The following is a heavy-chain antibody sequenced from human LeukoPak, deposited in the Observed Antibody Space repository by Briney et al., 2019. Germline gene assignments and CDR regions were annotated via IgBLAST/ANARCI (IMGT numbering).Heavy chain of an antibody. CDR1: GFTFSSYA. V-gene: IGHV3-23*01. D-gene: IGHD6-6*01. J-gene: IGHJ4*02. CDR2: ISGSGGST. Sequence: GGSLRLSCAASGFTFSSYAMSWVRQAPGKGLEWVSAISGSGGSTYYADSVKGRFTISRDNSKNTLYLQMSSLRAEDTAVYYCARDYQGYDSSSSFDYWGQGTLVTVSS. CDR3: ARDYQGYDSSSSFDY.